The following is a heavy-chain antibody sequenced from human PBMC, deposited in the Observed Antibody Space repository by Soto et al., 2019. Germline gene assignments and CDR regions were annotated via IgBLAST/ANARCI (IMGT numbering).Heavy chain of an antibody. D-gene: IGHD5-18*01. CDR3: ARGHSGYSYGYDERVSPNWFDP. Sequence: GGSLRLSCAASGFTFDDYAMHWVRQAPGKGLEWVSGISWNSGSIGYADSVKGRFTISRDNAKNSLYLQMNSLRAEDTALYYCARGHSGYSYGYDERVSPNWFDPWGQGTLVTVSS. CDR1: GFTFDDYA. V-gene: IGHV3-9*01. J-gene: IGHJ5*02. CDR2: ISWNSGSI.